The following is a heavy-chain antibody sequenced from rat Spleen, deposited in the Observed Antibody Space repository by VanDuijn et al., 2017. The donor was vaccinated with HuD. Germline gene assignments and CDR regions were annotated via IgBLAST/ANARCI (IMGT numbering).Heavy chain of an antibody. CDR1: GFSLINYG. Sequence: QVQLKESGPDLVQPSQTLSLACTVSGFSLINYGVIWVRQPPGKGLEWKGVIWGNGSPNYNSALKSRLSISRDTSKSQVFLRMNSLQSEDTAIYYCIRDDYRGWFAYWGQGTLVTVSS. J-gene: IGHJ3*01. CDR2: IWGNGSP. CDR3: IRDDYRGWFAY. V-gene: IGHV2-13*01. D-gene: IGHD1-7*01.